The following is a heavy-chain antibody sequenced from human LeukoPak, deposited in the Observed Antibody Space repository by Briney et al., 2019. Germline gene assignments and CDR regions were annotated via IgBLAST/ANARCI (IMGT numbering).Heavy chain of an antibody. CDR2: ISYDGSNK. CDR1: GFTFSSYA. Sequence: PGGSLRLSCAASGFTFSSYAMHWVRQAPGKGLEWVAVISYDGSNKYYADSVKGRFTISRDNSKNTLYLQMNSLRAEDTAVYYCARDLNGMEQWLVSRHYYYYGMDVWGQGTTVTVSS. CDR3: ARDLNGMEQWLVSRHYYYYGMDV. J-gene: IGHJ6*02. V-gene: IGHV3-30-3*01. D-gene: IGHD6-19*01.